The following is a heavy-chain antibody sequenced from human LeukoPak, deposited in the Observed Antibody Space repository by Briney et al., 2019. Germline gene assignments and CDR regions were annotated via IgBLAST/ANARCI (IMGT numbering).Heavy chain of an antibody. D-gene: IGHD3-10*01. CDR3: AREGRGLRSPRFGESPRFYS. J-gene: IGHJ4*02. CDR2: ISYDGSNK. Sequence: PGGSLRLSCAASGITLSIYDMHWVRQAPGKALEWVAVISYDGSNKDYADSVKGRFTISRDNSKNTLDLQMNSLRAEDTAVYYCAREGRGLRSPRFGESPRFYSWGQGTLVTVSS. CDR1: GITLSIYD. V-gene: IGHV3-30-3*01.